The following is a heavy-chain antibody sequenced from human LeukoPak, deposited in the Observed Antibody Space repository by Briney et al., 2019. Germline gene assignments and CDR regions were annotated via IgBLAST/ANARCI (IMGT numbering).Heavy chain of an antibody. V-gene: IGHV1-2*02. CDR1: GYTFTGYY. J-gene: IGHJ6*03. D-gene: IGHD2-2*01. CDR3: ARGDVVVPAAIDYYYYMDV. CDR2: INPNSGGT. Sequence: ASVKVSCKASGYTFTGYYMHWVRQAPGQGLEWMGWINPNSGGTNYAQQFQGRVTMTRDTSISTAYMELSRLRSDDTAVYYCARGDVVVPAAIDYYYYMDVWGKGTTVTIPS.